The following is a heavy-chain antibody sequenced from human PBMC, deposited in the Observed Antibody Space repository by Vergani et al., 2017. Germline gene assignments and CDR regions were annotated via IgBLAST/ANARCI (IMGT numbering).Heavy chain of an antibody. V-gene: IGHV3-66*02. CDR3: ASGGYYSGSYFDY. CDR2: IYSGGST. D-gene: IGHD3-3*01. J-gene: IGHJ4*02. CDR1: GFTFSSYA. Sequence: EVQLLESGGGLVQPGGSLRLSCAASGFTFSSYAMSWVRQVPGKGLEWVSGIYSGGSTYYADSVKGRFTISRDNSKNTLYLQMNSLRAEDTAVYYCASGGYYSGSYFDYWSQGTLVTVSS.